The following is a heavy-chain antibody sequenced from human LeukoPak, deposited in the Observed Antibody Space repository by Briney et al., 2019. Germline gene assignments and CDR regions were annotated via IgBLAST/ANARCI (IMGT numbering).Heavy chain of an antibody. J-gene: IGHJ4*02. Sequence: ASVKVSCTASGYTFTSYGISWVRQAPGQGHEWMGWISAFNGNTNYAQKLQGRVTMTTDTSTSTAYMELRSLRSDDTAVYYCASVNREWLVRFDYWGQGTLVTVSS. D-gene: IGHD6-19*01. CDR1: GYTFTSYG. CDR2: ISAFNGNT. V-gene: IGHV1-18*01. CDR3: ASVNREWLVRFDY.